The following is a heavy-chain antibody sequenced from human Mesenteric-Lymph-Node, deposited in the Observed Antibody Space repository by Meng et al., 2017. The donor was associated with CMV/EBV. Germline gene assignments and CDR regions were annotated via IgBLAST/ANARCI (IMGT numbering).Heavy chain of an antibody. Sequence: LSLTCAASGFTFSSYSMNWVRQAPGKGLEWVSSISSSSSYIYYADSVKGRFTISRDNDKNSLYLQMNSLRAEDTAVYYCARDRGSSLYYFDYWGQGTLVTVSS. J-gene: IGHJ4*02. CDR1: GFTFSSYS. V-gene: IGHV3-21*01. CDR3: ARDRGSSLYYFDY. D-gene: IGHD6-13*01. CDR2: ISSSSSYI.